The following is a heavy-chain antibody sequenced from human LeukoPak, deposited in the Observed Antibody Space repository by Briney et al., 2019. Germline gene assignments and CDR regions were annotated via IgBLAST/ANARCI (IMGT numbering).Heavy chain of an antibody. Sequence: SETLSLTCTVSGVSISSSNSYWGWIRQPPGKGLEWIGSIYYSGSTYYNPSLKSRVTISVDTSKNQFSLKLSSVTAADTAVYYCARHWLAEYYWGQGTLVTVSS. CDR3: ARHWLAEYY. V-gene: IGHV4-39*07. CDR2: IYYSGST. J-gene: IGHJ4*02. CDR1: GVSISSSNSY. D-gene: IGHD3-9*01.